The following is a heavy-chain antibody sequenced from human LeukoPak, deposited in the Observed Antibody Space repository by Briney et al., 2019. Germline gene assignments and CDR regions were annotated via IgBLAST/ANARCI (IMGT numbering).Heavy chain of an antibody. J-gene: IGHJ4*02. CDR1: GGSISTNNYY. D-gene: IGHD5-18*01. CDR2: IYHSGSA. CDR3: ARLRGYSYGHFDY. V-gene: IGHV4-39*01. Sequence: SETLSLTCTVSGGSISTNNYYWGWVRQPPGKGLEWIGGIYHSGSAYYNPSLKSRVTISVDTSRNQFSLKVTSVTAADTAVYYCARLRGYSYGHFDYWGQGTLVTVSS.